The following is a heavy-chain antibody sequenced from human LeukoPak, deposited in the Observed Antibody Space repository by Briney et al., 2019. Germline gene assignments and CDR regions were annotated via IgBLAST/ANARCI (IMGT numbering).Heavy chain of an antibody. V-gene: IGHV3-30-3*01. J-gene: IGHJ4*02. D-gene: IGHD3-22*01. CDR2: ISYDGSNK. Sequence: GRSLRLSCAASGFTFSSYAMHWVRQAPGKGLEWVAVISYDGSNKYYADSVKGRFTISRDNSKNTLYLQMNSLRAEDTAVYYCAKEGEYYDSSAQSDYWGQGTLVTVSS. CDR3: AKEGEYYDSSAQSDY. CDR1: GFTFSSYA.